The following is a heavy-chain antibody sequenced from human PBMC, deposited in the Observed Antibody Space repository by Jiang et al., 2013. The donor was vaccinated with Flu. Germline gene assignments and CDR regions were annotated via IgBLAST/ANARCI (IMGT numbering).Heavy chain of an antibody. CDR2: IWYDGSNK. V-gene: IGHV3-33*01. CDR1: GFTFSSYG. Sequence: SGGGVVQPGRSLRLSCAASGFTFSSYGMHWVRQAPGKGLEWVAVIWYDGSNKYYADSVKGRFTISRDNSKNTLYLQMNSLRAEDTAVYYCAREANTAMVRDAFDIWGQGTMVTVSS. D-gene: IGHD5-18*01. CDR3: AREANTAMVRDAFDI. J-gene: IGHJ3*02.